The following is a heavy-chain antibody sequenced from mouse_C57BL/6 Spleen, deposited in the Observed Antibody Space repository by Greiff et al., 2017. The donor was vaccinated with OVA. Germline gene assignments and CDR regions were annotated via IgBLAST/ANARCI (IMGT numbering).Heavy chain of an antibody. Sequence: QVQLQQSGPELVKPGASVKISCKASGYAFSSSWMNWVKQRPGTGLEWIGRIYPGDGDTNSNGKFKGKATLTADKSSSTAYMQLSSLTSEDSAVYFCASNWDGGAWFAYWGQGTLVTVSA. CDR2: IYPGDGDT. D-gene: IGHD4-1*02. CDR1: GYAFSSSW. J-gene: IGHJ3*01. CDR3: ASNWDGGAWFAY. V-gene: IGHV1-82*01.